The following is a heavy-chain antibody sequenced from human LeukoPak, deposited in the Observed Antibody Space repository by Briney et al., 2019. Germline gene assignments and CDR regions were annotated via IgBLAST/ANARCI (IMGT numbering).Heavy chain of an antibody. V-gene: IGHV4-39*01. J-gene: IGHJ4*02. D-gene: IGHD3-22*01. CDR1: GGSISSSGYY. Sequence: SETLSLTCTVSGGSISSSGYYWGWIRQPPGKGLECIGIMSYSGSTYYNPSLKSRVTMSVDTSKNHFSLKLSSVTAADTAVYYCARQIYYDRSGYFYFNWGQGTLVTVSS. CDR2: MSYSGST. CDR3: ARQIYYDRSGYFYFN.